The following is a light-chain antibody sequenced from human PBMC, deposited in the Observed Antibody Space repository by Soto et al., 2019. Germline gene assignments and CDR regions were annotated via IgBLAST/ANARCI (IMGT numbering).Light chain of an antibody. J-gene: IGKJ1*01. CDR2: DAS. CDR3: QQYDSYSWT. V-gene: IGKV1-5*01. Sequence: DIQMTQSPSTLSASIGDRVTITCRASQSINSWLAWYQQKSGKAPKLLIYDASSLESGVPSRFSGRGSGTEFTLTISRLQPDDFATYYCQQYDSYSWTFGQGTKVDIK. CDR1: QSINSW.